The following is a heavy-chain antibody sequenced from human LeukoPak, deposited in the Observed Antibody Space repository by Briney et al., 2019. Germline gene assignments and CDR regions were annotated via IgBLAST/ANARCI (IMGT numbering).Heavy chain of an antibody. CDR1: GYIFASYA. CDR3: ARIGYNHYFDY. V-gene: IGHV1-2*02. Sequence: ASVKVSCKASGYIFASYAFSWVRQAPGQGLEWMGWINPNSGGTNYAQTFQGRVTMTRDTSITTAYMELSRLRSDDTAVYFCARIGYNHYFDYWGQGTLVTVSS. D-gene: IGHD5-24*01. CDR2: INPNSGGT. J-gene: IGHJ4*02.